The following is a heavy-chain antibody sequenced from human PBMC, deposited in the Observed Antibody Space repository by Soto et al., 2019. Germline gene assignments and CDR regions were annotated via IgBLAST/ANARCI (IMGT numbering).Heavy chain of an antibody. J-gene: IGHJ6*02. CDR3: ARIEGDLTIRSSYFYYYYGMDV. CDR1: GGSISSSNW. D-gene: IGHD6-13*01. V-gene: IGHV4-4*02. CDR2: IYHSGST. Sequence: QVQLQESGPGLVKPSGTLSLTCAVSGGSISSSNWWSWVRQPPGKGLEWIGEIYHSGSTNYNPSLKSRVTISVDKSKNQFSLKLSSVTAADTAVYYCARIEGDLTIRSSYFYYYYGMDVWGQGTTVTVSS.